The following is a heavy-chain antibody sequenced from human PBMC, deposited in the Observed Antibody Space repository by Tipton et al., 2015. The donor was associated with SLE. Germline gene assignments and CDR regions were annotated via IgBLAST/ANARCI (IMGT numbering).Heavy chain of an antibody. J-gene: IGHJ4*02. CDR1: GGSFSGYY. CDR2: INHSGST. V-gene: IGHV4-34*01. CDR3: ASGYSSSWYYY. D-gene: IGHD6-13*01. Sequence: TLSLTCAVYGGSFSGYYWSWIRQPPGKGLEWIGEINHSGSTNYNPSLKSRVTISVDTSKNQFSLKLSSVTAADTAVYYCASGYSSSWYYYWGQGTLVTVSS.